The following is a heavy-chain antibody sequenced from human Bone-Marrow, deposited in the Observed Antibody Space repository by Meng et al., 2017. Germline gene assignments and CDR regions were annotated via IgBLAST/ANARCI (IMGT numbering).Heavy chain of an antibody. V-gene: IGHV3-23*01. CDR3: AKGHYFDASAYYHDAFDI. CDR1: GFSFSSYT. J-gene: IGHJ3*02. Sequence: GESLKISCAASGFSFSSYTMTWVRQAPGKGLEWVSGISPSGRTTYYPYSVKGRFAISRDSSKNTLFLQMNSLRAEDTAIYYCAKGHYFDASAYYHDAFDIWGQGTMVIVS. CDR2: ISPSGRTT. D-gene: IGHD3-22*01.